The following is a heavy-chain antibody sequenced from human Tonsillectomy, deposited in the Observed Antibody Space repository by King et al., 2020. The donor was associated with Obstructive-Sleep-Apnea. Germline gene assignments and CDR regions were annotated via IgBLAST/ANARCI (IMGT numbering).Heavy chain of an antibody. CDR3: AKDPPYYGSGSYPLAIDY. Sequence: QLVESGGGVVQPGGSLRLSCAASGFTFNSYGMHWVRQAPGKGLEWVTFIRYDGSNKYYADSVKVRFTISRDNSKNTLYLQMTSLGAESTAVYYCAKDPPYYGSGSYPLAIDYWGQGTLVTVSS. CDR1: GFTFNSYG. D-gene: IGHD3-10*01. V-gene: IGHV3-30*02. CDR2: IRYDGSNK. J-gene: IGHJ4*02.